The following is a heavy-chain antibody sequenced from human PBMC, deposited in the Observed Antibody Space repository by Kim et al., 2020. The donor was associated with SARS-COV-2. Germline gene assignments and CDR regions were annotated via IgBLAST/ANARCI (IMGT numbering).Heavy chain of an antibody. V-gene: IGHV4-59*01. CDR2: SGNT. D-gene: IGHD3-10*02. CDR3: ARVFRGIDV. J-gene: IGHJ6*02. Sequence: SGNTNYNPSLRSRVTRSVDTSKSQFSLKLNSMTAADTGVYYCARVFRGIDVWGQGTTVIVSS.